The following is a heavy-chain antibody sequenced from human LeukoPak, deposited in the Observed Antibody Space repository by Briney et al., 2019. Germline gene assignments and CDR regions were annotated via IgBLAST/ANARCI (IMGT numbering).Heavy chain of an antibody. Sequence: SETLSLTCAVSGGSITGYYWSWIRQTPRRGLEWVLEIHYTGATTYNPSLKSRATISTDTSKNQFSLRLSSVTAADTAVYYCARGNILTGYCFDFWGQGALVTVSS. V-gene: IGHV4-34*01. CDR3: ARGNILTGYCFDF. J-gene: IGHJ4*02. CDR1: GGSITGYY. D-gene: IGHD3-9*01. CDR2: IHYTGAT.